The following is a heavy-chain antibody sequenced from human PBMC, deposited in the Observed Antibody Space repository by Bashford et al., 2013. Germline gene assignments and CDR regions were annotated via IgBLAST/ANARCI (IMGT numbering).Heavy chain of an antibody. J-gene: IGHJ4*02. CDR3: TANGVATIFDF. Sequence: SETLSLTCAVSGGSFSTFYWSWIRQSPGKGLEWIGDIGQSGRTNYNAALKGRVTISVDTSKNHFSLEVDSVTAADTAVYYCTANGVATIFDFWGPGTLVTVSS. D-gene: IGHD5-12*01. CDR2: IGQSGRT. CDR1: GGSFSTFY. V-gene: IGHV4-34*01.